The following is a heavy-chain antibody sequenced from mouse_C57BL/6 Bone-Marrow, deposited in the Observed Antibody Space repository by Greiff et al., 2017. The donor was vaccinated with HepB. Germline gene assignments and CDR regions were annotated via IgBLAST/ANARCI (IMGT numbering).Heavy chain of an antibody. D-gene: IGHD2-12*01. CDR3: ARMGAAYYSYFDY. V-gene: IGHV1-18*01. J-gene: IGHJ2*01. CDR1: GYTFTDYN. CDR2: INPNNGGT. Sequence: EVQLQESGPELVKPGASVKIPCKASGYTFTDYNMDWVKQSHGKSLEWIGDINPNNGGTIYNQKFKGKATLTVDKSSSTAYMELRSLTSEDTAVYYCARMGAAYYSYFDYWGQGTTLTVSS.